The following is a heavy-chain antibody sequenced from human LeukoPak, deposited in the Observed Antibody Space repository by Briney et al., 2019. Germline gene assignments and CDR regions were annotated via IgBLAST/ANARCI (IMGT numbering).Heavy chain of an antibody. Sequence: ASVKVSCKASGYTFIGYYMHWVRQAPGQGLEWMGWINPDSGATNSAQKFQGRATMTRDTSISTAYMELSRLRSDDTAVYYCARDYGAAGSYYYYYMDVWGKGTTVTVSS. CDR3: ARDYGAAGSYYYYYMDV. CDR1: GYTFIGYY. D-gene: IGHD6-13*01. J-gene: IGHJ6*03. V-gene: IGHV1-2*02. CDR2: INPDSGAT.